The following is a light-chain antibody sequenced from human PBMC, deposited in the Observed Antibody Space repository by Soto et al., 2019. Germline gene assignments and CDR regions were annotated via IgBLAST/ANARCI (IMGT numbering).Light chain of an antibody. CDR2: AAS. CDR1: QSISSY. V-gene: IGKV1-39*01. Sequence: DIKMIQSPASLSASIGDRVTITCRSSQSISSYLNWYQQKPGKAPKLLIYAASSLQSGVPSRFSGSGSGTDFTLTISSLQPEDFATYYCLQDYNYPRTFGQGTMVDIK. J-gene: IGKJ1*01. CDR3: LQDYNYPRT.